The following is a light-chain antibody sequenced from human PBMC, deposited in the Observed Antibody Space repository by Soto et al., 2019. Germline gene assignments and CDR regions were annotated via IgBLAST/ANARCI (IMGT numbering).Light chain of an antibody. V-gene: IGKV1-39*01. Sequence: DIQMTQSPSSLSASVGDRVTITCRASQSISRYLNWYQQKPGKAPKLLIYAASSLQSGVPSRFSDSGSGTDFTLTISSLQPEDFSPYYCQQSYSTPFTFGPGTKVDIK. J-gene: IGKJ3*01. CDR1: QSISRY. CDR3: QQSYSTPFT. CDR2: AAS.